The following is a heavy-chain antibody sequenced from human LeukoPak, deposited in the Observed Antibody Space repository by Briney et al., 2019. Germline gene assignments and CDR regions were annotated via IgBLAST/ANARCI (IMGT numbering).Heavy chain of an antibody. D-gene: IGHD3-22*01. J-gene: IGHJ4*02. CDR2: IYYSGST. Sequence: SETLSLTCTVSGGSISSYYWSWIRQPPGKGLEWIGYIYYSGSTNYNPSLKSRVTISVDTSKNQFSLKLSSVTAADTAVYYCARGLDSSGYPDYWGQGTLVTASS. V-gene: IGHV4-59*01. CDR1: GGSISSYY. CDR3: ARGLDSSGYPDY.